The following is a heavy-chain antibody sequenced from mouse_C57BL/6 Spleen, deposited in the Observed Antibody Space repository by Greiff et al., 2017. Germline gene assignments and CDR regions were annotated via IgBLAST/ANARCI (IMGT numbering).Heavy chain of an antibody. CDR2: INPSNGGT. V-gene: IGHV1-53*01. D-gene: IGHD1-1*01. J-gene: IGHJ3*01. Sequence: VQLQQSGTELVKPGASVKLSCKASGYTFTSYWMHWVKQRPGQGLEWIGNINPSNGGTNYNEKFKSKATLTVDKSSSTAYMQLSSLTSEDSAVYYCAAFITTVVAMPEWGQGTLVTVSA. CDR3: AAFITTVVAMPE. CDR1: GYTFTSYW.